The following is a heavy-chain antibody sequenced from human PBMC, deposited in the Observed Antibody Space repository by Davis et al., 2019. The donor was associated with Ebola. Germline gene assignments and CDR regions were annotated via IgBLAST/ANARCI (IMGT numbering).Heavy chain of an antibody. J-gene: IGHJ4*02. Sequence: PGGSLRLSCVASGFGFTYYGMHWFRQAPGKGLEWVSYMTNSGSAIYYADSVKGRFTISRDNARNSLYLQMSSLRDEDTAVYYCATGAWPRDYWGRGTLVTVSS. V-gene: IGHV3-48*02. D-gene: IGHD3-10*01. CDR1: GFGFTYYG. CDR3: ATGAWPRDY. CDR2: MTNSGSAI.